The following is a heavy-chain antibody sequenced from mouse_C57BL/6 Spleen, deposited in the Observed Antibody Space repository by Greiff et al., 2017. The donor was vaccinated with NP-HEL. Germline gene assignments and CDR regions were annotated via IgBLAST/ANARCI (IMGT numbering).Heavy chain of an antibody. CDR2: IHPNSGST. Sequence: QVQLQQSGAELVKPGASVKLSCKASGYTFTSYWMHWVKQRPGQGLEWIGMIHPNSGSTNYNEKFKSKATLTVDKSSSTAYMQLSSLTSEDSAVYYCAIEGITTVVATFDYWGQGTTLTVSS. CDR1: GYTFTSYW. J-gene: IGHJ2*01. CDR3: AIEGITTVVATFDY. V-gene: IGHV1-64*01. D-gene: IGHD1-1*01.